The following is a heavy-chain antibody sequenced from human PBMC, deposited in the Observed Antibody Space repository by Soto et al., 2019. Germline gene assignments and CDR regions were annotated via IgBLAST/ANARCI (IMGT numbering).Heavy chain of an antibody. CDR3: ARQHSGYDYHYYGMDV. CDR1: GYSFTSYW. D-gene: IGHD5-12*01. J-gene: IGHJ6*02. V-gene: IGHV5-10-1*01. Sequence: GESLKISCQGSGYSFTSYWISWVRQMPGKGLEWMGRIDPSDSYTNYSPSFQGHVTISADKSISTAYLQWSSLKASDTAMYYCARQHSGYDYHYYGMDVWGQGTTVTVSS. CDR2: IDPSDSYT.